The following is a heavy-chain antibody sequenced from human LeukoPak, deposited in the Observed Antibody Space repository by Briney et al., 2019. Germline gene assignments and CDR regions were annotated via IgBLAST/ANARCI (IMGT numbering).Heavy chain of an antibody. V-gene: IGHV4-34*01. CDR2: INHSGGT. Sequence: PSETLSLTYAVYGGSFRGYYWSWTRQPPGKGLEWLGEINHSGGTNYNPSLRSRVTISVDTSKNLLSLKLSSVTAADTAVYYCASDLPGVRGSDYWGQGTLVTVSS. J-gene: IGHJ4*02. D-gene: IGHD3-10*01. CDR3: ASDLPGVRGSDY. CDR1: GGSFRGYY.